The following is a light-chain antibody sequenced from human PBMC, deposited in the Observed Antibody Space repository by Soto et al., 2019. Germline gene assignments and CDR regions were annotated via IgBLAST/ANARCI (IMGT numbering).Light chain of an antibody. CDR2: AAS. J-gene: IGKJ4*01. CDR3: QPSYDTPLT. V-gene: IGKV1-39*01. Sequence: IQMTQSPHSLSASAGAGVTITCRASQNIRTYLIWYQQKAGKAPKLLIYAASTLQCGVLSGFRGSGSETDLTLTIRSLEYEEFETYYCQPSYDTPLTFGGGTKVDIK. CDR1: QNIRTY.